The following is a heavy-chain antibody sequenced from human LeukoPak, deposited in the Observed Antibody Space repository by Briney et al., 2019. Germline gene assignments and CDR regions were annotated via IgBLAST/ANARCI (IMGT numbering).Heavy chain of an antibody. CDR3: TRDSARRDGYNFDY. V-gene: IGHV3-30*04. D-gene: IGHD5-24*01. CDR1: GFTFSSYA. J-gene: IGHJ4*02. CDR2: ISYDGSIK. Sequence: GGSLRLSCAASGFTFSSYAMHWVRQAPGKGLEWVALISYDGSIKYYADSVKGRFTISRDNSKNTLYLQMNSLRTEDTAVYYCTRDSARRDGYNFDYWGQGTLVTVSS.